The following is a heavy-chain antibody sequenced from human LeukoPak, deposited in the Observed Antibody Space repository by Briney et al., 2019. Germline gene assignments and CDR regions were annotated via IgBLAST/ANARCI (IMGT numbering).Heavy chain of an antibody. CDR3: ARARYANAWYAFDI. CDR1: GDSFRSYY. J-gene: IGHJ3*02. Sequence: PSETLSLTCTVSGDSFRSYYWSWIRQPPGKGLEWIGYIYYSGSTNYNPSLKSRVTILVDTSKNQFSLKLTSVTAADTAVYYCARARYANAWYAFDIWGQGTMVTVSS. V-gene: IGHV4-59*01. D-gene: IGHD2-2*01. CDR2: IYYSGST.